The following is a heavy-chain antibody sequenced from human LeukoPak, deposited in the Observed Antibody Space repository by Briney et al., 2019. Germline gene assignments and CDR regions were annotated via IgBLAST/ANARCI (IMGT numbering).Heavy chain of an antibody. J-gene: IGHJ4*02. CDR1: GYTFSSYE. D-gene: IGHD2-15*01. V-gene: IGHV3-48*03. CDR3: ARDQGVAATPDDY. Sequence: PGGSLRLSCAASGYTFSSYEMNWVRQAPGKGLEWVSYISSSGSTIYYADSVKGRFTISRDNAKNSLYLQMNSLRAEDTAVYYCARDQGVAATPDDYWGQGTLVTVSS. CDR2: ISSSGSTI.